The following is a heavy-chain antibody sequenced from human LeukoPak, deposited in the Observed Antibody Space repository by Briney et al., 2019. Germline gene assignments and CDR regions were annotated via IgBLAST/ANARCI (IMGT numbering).Heavy chain of an antibody. V-gene: IGHV3-33*06. CDR1: GFDFGSNG. D-gene: IGHD2-21*01. CDR2: MWYDGSRK. CDR3: AKDSRDWSFDY. Sequence: GRSLRLSCAASGFDFGSNGMHWVRQAPGKGLEWVAAMWYDGSRKDNAGSVKGRFTVSRDVPKNTLYLQMNSLRAEDTAVYYCAKDSRDWSFDYWGQGTLVTVSS. J-gene: IGHJ4*02.